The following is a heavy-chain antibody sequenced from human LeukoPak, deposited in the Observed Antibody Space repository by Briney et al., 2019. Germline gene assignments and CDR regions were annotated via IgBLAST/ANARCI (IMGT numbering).Heavy chain of an antibody. CDR2: ISSSSSYI. Sequence: GGSLRLSCAASGFTFSSYSMNWVRQAPGKGLEWVSSISSSSSYIYYADSVKGRFTISRDNAKNSLYLQMNSLRAEDTAVYYCARGFYPGIAAAGTGYWGQGTLVTVSS. CDR1: GFTFSSYS. D-gene: IGHD6-13*01. J-gene: IGHJ4*02. V-gene: IGHV3-21*01. CDR3: ARGFYPGIAAAGTGY.